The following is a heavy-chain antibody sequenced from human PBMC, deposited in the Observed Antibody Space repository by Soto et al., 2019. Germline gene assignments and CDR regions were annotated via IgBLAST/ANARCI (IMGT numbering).Heavy chain of an antibody. Sequence: QVQLVQSGAEVKKPGSSVKVSCKASGGTFSSYAISWVRQAPGQGLEWMGGIIPIFGTANYAQKFQGRVTIAADESTSTAYMELSSLRSEDTAVYYCATGRYYYVSSGLDAEYFQHWGQGTLVTVSS. V-gene: IGHV1-69*12. J-gene: IGHJ1*01. CDR2: IIPIFGTA. CDR1: GGTFSSYA. D-gene: IGHD3-22*01. CDR3: ATGRYYYVSSGLDAEYFQH.